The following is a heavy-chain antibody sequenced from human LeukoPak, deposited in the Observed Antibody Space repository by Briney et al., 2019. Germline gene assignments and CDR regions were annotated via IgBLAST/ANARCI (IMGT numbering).Heavy chain of an antibody. J-gene: IGHJ4*02. D-gene: IGHD1-26*01. CDR1: GGTFSSYA. CDR2: IIPIFGTA. CDR3: ARVDGSSSLAFDY. Sequence: SVKVSCKASGGTFSSYAISWVRQAPGQGLEWMGGIIPIFGTANYAQKFQGRVTITADESTSTAYMELRSLRSDDTAVYYCARVDGSSSLAFDYWGQGTLVTVSS. V-gene: IGHV1-69*13.